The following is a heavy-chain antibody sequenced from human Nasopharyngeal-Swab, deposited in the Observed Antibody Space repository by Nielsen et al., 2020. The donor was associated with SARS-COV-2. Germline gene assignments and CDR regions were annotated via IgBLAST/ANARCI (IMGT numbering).Heavy chain of an antibody. J-gene: IGHJ3*02. CDR1: GGSISSYY. V-gene: IGHV4-59*01. Sequence: SETLSLTFTVSGGSISSYYWSWIRQPPGKGLKWIGYIYYSGSTNYNPSLKSRVSISVDTSKNQFSLTLSSVTAADTAVYYCASGLKGAFDIWGQGTMVTVSS. D-gene: IGHD3/OR15-3a*01. CDR3: ASGLKGAFDI. CDR2: IYYSGST.